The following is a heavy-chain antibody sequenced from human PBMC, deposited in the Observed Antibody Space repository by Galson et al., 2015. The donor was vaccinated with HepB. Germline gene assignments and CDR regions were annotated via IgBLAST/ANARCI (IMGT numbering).Heavy chain of an antibody. V-gene: IGHV4-59*01. CDR3: ARFGEMATLDY. J-gene: IGHJ4*02. CDR2: IYYSGST. D-gene: IGHD5-24*01. Sequence: ETLSLTCTVSGGSISSYYWSWIRQPPGKGLEWIGYIYYSGSTNYNPSLKSRVTISVDTSKNQFSLKLSSVTAADTAVYYCARFGEMATLDYWGQGTLVTVSS. CDR1: GGSISSYY.